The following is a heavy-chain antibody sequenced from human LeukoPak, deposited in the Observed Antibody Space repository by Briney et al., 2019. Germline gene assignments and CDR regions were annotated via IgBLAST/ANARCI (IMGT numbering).Heavy chain of an antibody. CDR2: ISGSGSST. CDR3: AKGRNYYGSGTYMDV. Sequence: GGSLRLSCVVSGFTLSSYAMNWVRQAPGKGLEWVSAISGSGSSTYYGDSVKGRFTISRDNSKNTLNLQMNSLRAEDTAVYYCAKGRNYYGSGTYMDVWGKGTTVTVSS. CDR1: GFTLSSYA. D-gene: IGHD3-10*01. J-gene: IGHJ6*04. V-gene: IGHV3-23*01.